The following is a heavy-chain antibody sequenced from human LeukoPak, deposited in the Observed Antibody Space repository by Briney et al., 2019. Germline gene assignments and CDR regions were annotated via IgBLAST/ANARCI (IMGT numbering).Heavy chain of an antibody. CDR3: AKDRSIYCSSSGCYLNWFDP. V-gene: IGHV3-23*01. Sequence: QLWGSLRLSCAASGFTFSNYPMSWVRQIPGKGLEWVATISGSSDRTYYADSVRGRFTISRDNSKNTLYLQMNSLRADDTAVYYCAKDRSIYCSSSGCYLNWFDPWGQGALVTVSS. CDR1: GFTFSNYP. J-gene: IGHJ5*02. D-gene: IGHD2-2*01. CDR2: ISGSSDRT.